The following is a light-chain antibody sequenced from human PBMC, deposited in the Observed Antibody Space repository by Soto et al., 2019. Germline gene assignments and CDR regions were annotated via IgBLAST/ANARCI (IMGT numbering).Light chain of an antibody. CDR2: EVN. CDR1: SSDVGGYNY. CDR3: TSYAGSNNRGV. Sequence: QSVLAQPSSASGSPGQSVTISCPGTSSDVGGYNYIAWYQHHPGKAPKLIIYEVNRRPSGVPDRFSGSKSGNTASLTVSGLQAEDEADYYCTSYAGSNNRGVFGSGTKVTVL. V-gene: IGLV2-8*01. J-gene: IGLJ1*01.